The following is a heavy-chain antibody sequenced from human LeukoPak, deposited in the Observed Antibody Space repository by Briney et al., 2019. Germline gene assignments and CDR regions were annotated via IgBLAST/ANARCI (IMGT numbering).Heavy chain of an antibody. D-gene: IGHD1-26*01. J-gene: IGHJ4*02. CDR1: GFTFSSYS. Sequence: GGSLRLSCAASGFTFSSYSMNWVRQAPGKGLEWVSYISSSSSTIYYADSVKGRFTISRDNAKNSLYLQMNSLKPDDTAVYYCAKVLPYSGSHHTLDYWGQGTLVTVSS. CDR3: AKVLPYSGSHHTLDY. CDR2: ISSSSSTI. V-gene: IGHV3-48*04.